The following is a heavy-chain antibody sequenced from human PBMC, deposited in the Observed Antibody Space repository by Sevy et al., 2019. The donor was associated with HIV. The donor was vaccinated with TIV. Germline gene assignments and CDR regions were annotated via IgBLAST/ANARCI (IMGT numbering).Heavy chain of an antibody. D-gene: IGHD6-6*01. Sequence: GSLRLSCAASGFTFSSYAMHWVRQAPGKGLEWVAVISYDGSNKYYADSVKGRFTISRDNSKNTLYLQMNSLRAEDTAVYYCASEGSSIAARGAFDIWGQGTMVTVSS. J-gene: IGHJ3*02. CDR3: ASEGSSIAARGAFDI. CDR2: ISYDGSNK. CDR1: GFTFSSYA. V-gene: IGHV3-30-3*01.